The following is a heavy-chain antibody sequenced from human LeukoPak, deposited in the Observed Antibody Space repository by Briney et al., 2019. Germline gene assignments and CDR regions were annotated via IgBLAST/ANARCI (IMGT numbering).Heavy chain of an antibody. CDR3: ARNRVVPAAMGHYYYYGMDV. J-gene: IGHJ6*02. V-gene: IGHV5-51*01. CDR1: EYSFTSYW. CDR2: IYPGDSDT. Sequence: GESLKISCKGSEYSFTSYWIGWVRQMPGKGLEWMGIIYPGDSDTRYSPSFQGQVTISADKSISTAYLQWSSLKASDTAMYYCARNRVVPAAMGHYYYYGMDVWGQGTTVTVSS. D-gene: IGHD2-2*01.